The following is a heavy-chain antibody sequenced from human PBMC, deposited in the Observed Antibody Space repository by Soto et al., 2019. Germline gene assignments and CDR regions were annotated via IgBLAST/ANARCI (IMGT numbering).Heavy chain of an antibody. CDR1: GYTFTSYG. J-gene: IGHJ6*02. CDR3: ARVMFSSCCCYYGMDV. Sequence: ASVKVSCKASGYTFTSYGISWVRQAPGQGLEWMGWISAYNGNTNNAQKLQGRVTMTTNTSTSTAHMELRSLRSDDTAVYYCARVMFSSCCCYYGMDVWGQGTTVTVSS. V-gene: IGHV1-18*04. D-gene: IGHD6-13*01. CDR2: ISAYNGNT.